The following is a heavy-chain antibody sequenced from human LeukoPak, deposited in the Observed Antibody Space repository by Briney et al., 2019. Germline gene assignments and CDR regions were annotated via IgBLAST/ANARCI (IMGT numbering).Heavy chain of an antibody. Sequence: PGGSLRLSCAASGFTFSGSAMHWVRQASGKGLEWVGRIRSKANSYATAYAASVKGRFTISRDDSKNTAYLQMNSLKTEDTAVYYCTRQPQYDSSGYGPDHWGQGTLVTVSS. V-gene: IGHV3-73*01. D-gene: IGHD3-22*01. CDR3: TRQPQYDSSGYGPDH. J-gene: IGHJ5*02. CDR1: GFTFSGSA. CDR2: IRSKANSYAT.